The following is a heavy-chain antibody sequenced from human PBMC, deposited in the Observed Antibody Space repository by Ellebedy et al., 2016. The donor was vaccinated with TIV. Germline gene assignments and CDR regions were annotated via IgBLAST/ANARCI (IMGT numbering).Heavy chain of an antibody. CDR2: IRQEGDEI. CDR1: GFNFRSYW. D-gene: IGHD4-17*01. J-gene: IGHJ5*02. Sequence: GGSLRLSCAASGFNFRSYWMTWVRQAPGKGLEWVAKIRQEGDEIYYVESVKGRFTISRDNAKNSLFLQMTSLRAEDTAVYYCARRASYGDYAVQVNPWFDPWGQGTLVTVSS. V-gene: IGHV3-7*01. CDR3: ARRASYGDYAVQVNPWFDP.